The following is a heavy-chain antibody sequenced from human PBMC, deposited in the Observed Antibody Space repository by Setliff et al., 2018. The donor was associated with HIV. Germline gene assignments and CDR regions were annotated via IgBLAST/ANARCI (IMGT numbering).Heavy chain of an antibody. Sequence: SVKVSCKGSGDTFTSFAINWVRQAPGQGLEWLGRIIPVFGTANYAQKFQARVTITVDKSTNTAYMALSSLRHDDTAIYYCARGIAATLDYWGQVTLVTVSS. V-gene: IGHV1-69*06. D-gene: IGHD6-13*01. CDR2: IIPVFGTA. CDR3: ARGIAATLDY. CDR1: GDTFTSFA. J-gene: IGHJ4*02.